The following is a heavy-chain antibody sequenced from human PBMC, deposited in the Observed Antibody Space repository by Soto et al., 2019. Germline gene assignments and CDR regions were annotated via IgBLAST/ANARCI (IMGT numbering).Heavy chain of an antibody. CDR2: IYYSWST. J-gene: IGHJ5*02. V-gene: IGHV4-31*03. CDR3: ARVFSDSSSFFDP. Sequence: SETLSLTCTVSGGSMSSCGYYWSWIRQHPGKGLEWIGYIYYSWSTYYNPSLKSRVTISVDTSKNQFSLKLSSVTAADTAVYYCARVFSDSSSFFDPWRQGTLVTVSS. CDR1: GGSMSSCGYY. D-gene: IGHD6-13*01.